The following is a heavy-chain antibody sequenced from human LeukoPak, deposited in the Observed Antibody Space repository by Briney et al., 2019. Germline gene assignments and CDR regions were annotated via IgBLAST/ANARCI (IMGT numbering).Heavy chain of an antibody. V-gene: IGHV4-34*12. CDR2: IIDTGST. J-gene: IGHJ4*02. CDR3: ARVAYSGYDYRGYFDY. CDR1: GGSFSGYY. D-gene: IGHD5-12*01. Sequence: SETLSLTCAVYGGSFSGYYWTWIRQPPGKGLEWIGEIIDTGSTKYNSSLKSRVTISVDTSKNQFSLKLSSVTAADTAVYYCARVAYSGYDYRGYFDYWGQGTLVTVSS.